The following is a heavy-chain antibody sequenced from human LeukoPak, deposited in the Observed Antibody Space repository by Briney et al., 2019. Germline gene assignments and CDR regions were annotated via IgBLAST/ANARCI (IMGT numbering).Heavy chain of an antibody. CDR3: ARGGYSRGQGSPFDY. J-gene: IGHJ4*02. V-gene: IGHV7-4-1*02. CDR2: INTKTGNP. D-gene: IGHD6-19*01. Sequence: ASVKVSCEASGYTFTNYPMIWVRQAPGEGLEWMGWINTKTGNPTYAQGFTGRFVFSLDTSVSTVYLQISGLKAEDTAVYYCARGGYSRGQGSPFDYWGQGTLVTVSS. CDR1: GYTFTNYP.